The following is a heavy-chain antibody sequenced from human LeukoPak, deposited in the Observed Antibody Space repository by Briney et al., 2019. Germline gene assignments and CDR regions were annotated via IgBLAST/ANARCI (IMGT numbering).Heavy chain of an antibody. D-gene: IGHD6-19*01. J-gene: IGHJ4*02. CDR1: GFTFSSYA. V-gene: IGHV3-30-3*01. CDR2: ISYDGSNK. CDR3: AREYSYSSGWSHDY. Sequence: GGSLRLSCAASGFTFSSYAMHWVRQAPGKGLEWVAVISYDGSNKYYADSVKGRFTISRDNSKNTLYLQMNSLRAEDTAVYYCAREYSYSSGWSHDYWGQGTLVTVSS.